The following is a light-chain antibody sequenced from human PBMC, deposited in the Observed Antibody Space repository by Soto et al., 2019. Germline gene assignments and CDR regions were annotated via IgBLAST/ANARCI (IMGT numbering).Light chain of an antibody. CDR2: DAS. CDR3: QQRSNWPGT. CDR1: QSVSSY. J-gene: IGKJ2*01. Sequence: EIVLTQSPATLSLSPGEIATLSCRASQSVSSYLAWYQQKPGQAPRLLIYDASARATGIPGRFSGSGSGTDFTLTSSSLEPEDFAVYYCQQRSNWPGTFGQGTKLEIK. V-gene: IGKV3-11*01.